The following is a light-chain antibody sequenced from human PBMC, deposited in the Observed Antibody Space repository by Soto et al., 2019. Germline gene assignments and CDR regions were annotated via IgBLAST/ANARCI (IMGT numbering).Light chain of an antibody. Sequence: QSALTQQRSLSGSPGQSVTISCTGTSSDVGGYNYVSWYQQHPGKVPKLIIFDVNKRPSGAPDRFSGSKSGNTASLTISGLHADDEADFYCCSYAGGPYVFGTGTKVTV. V-gene: IGLV2-11*01. CDR3: CSYAGGPYV. J-gene: IGLJ1*01. CDR2: DVN. CDR1: SSDVGGYNY.